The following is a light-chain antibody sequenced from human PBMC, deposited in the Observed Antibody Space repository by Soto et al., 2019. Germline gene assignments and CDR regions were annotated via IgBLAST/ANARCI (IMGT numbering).Light chain of an antibody. CDR2: EIS. J-gene: IGKJ5*01. V-gene: IGKV3-20*01. Sequence: IVLTQSPGTLSLSPGERATFSCRASQSISGTYLAWYQQRPGQAPRLLIYEISNRATGIPDRFSGSGSGADFTLTISRLEPEDFAVYYCQQYGTSPQTFGQGTRLEIK. CDR3: QQYGTSPQT. CDR1: QSISGTY.